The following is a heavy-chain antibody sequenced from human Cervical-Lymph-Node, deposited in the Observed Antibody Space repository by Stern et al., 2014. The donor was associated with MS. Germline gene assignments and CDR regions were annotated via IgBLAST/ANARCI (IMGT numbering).Heavy chain of an antibody. CDR1: GYTFTSHF. CDR3: ARTTTLDY. CDR2: INPSDGVT. Sequence: QVQLVQSGAEVKKPGASVKVSCKASGYTFTSHFLHWVRQAPGQGLEWMGVINPSDGVTTYAQNFQDRITMTRDTSTSTVYMALSSLRSDDTAVYYCARTTTLDYWGQGTLVTVSS. V-gene: IGHV1-46*01. D-gene: IGHD1-14*01. J-gene: IGHJ4*02.